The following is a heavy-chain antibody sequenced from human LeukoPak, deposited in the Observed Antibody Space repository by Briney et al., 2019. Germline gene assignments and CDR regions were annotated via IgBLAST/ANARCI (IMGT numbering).Heavy chain of an antibody. CDR1: GGSISSYY. CDR3: ANLERRGLLFDY. Sequence: SETLSLTCTVSGGSISSYYWSWIRQPPGKGLEWIGYIYYSGSTNYNPSLKSRVTISVDTSKNQFSLKLSSVTAADTAVYYCANLERRGLLFDYWGQGTLVTVSS. D-gene: IGHD1-1*01. V-gene: IGHV4-59*12. J-gene: IGHJ4*02. CDR2: IYYSGST.